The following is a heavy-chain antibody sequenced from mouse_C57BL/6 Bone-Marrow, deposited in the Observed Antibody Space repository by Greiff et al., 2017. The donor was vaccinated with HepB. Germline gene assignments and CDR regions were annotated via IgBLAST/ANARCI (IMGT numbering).Heavy chain of an antibody. V-gene: IGHV14-3*01. CDR3: DRYSNYVWDFDV. Sequence: VQLKQSVAALVRPGASVKLSCTASGFHIKNTYMHWVTQRPEQGLEWIGRIDPANGNTKYAPKFQGKATITADTSSNTAYLHLTSLTAEDTAIYYCDRYSNYVWDFDVWGTGTTVTVAA. CDR2: IDPANGNT. D-gene: IGHD2-5*01. J-gene: IGHJ1*03. CDR1: GFHIKNTY.